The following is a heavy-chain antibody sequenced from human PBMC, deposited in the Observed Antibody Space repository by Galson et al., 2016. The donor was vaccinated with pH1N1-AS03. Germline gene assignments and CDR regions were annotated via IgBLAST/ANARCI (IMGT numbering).Heavy chain of an antibody. CDR2: IYYLGYT. Sequence: ETLSLTCTVSSGSISSSSYSWGWIRQPPGKGLEWIASIYYLGYTYDNPSLKSRVTISVDTSKNQFSLRLSSVTAAVTAVYYWSRHSGVTTTVTNAFDIWGRGTMVTVSS. D-gene: IGHD4-17*01. V-gene: IGHV4-39*07. CDR1: SGSISSSSYS. CDR3: SRHSGVTTTVTNAFDI. J-gene: IGHJ3*02.